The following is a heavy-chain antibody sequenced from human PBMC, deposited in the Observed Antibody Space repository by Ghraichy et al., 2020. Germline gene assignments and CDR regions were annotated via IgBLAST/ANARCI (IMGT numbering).Heavy chain of an antibody. CDR1: GFTFSSYS. CDR2: ISSSSSYI. CDR3: ARGPQRRSPDSYSSGWYTILGD. Sequence: GGSLRLSCAASGFTFSSYSMNWVRQAPGKGLEWVSSISSSSSYIYYADSVKGRFTISRDNAKNSLYLQMNSLRAEDTAVYYCARGPQRRSPDSYSSGWYTILGDWGQGTLVTVSS. D-gene: IGHD6-19*01. J-gene: IGHJ4*02. V-gene: IGHV3-21*01.